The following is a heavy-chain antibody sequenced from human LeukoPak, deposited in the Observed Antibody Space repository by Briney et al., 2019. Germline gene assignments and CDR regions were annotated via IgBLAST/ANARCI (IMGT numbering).Heavy chain of an antibody. CDR1: GFTFSSYA. D-gene: IGHD3-9*01. Sequence: GGSLRLSCAASGFTFSSYAMSWFRQAPGKGLEWVSAISGSGGSTYYADSVKGRFTISRDNSKNTLYLQMNSLRAEDTAVYYCAKDKSTYYDILTGSYFDYWGQGTLVTVSS. CDR2: ISGSGGST. V-gene: IGHV3-23*01. J-gene: IGHJ4*02. CDR3: AKDKSTYYDILTGSYFDY.